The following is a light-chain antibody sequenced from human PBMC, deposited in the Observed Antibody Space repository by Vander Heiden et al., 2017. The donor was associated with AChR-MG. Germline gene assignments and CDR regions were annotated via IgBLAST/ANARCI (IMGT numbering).Light chain of an antibody. CDR2: ANS. Sequence: QSVLTPPPSVSGAPGQRVTISCPGRSSNIGADLDVHWYQQLPGTAPKLLISANSNRPSGVPDRFSASRSGTSASLAVTGLQAEDEAVYYCQSYDSTLSGVVFGGGTRLTVL. CDR3: QSYDSTLSGVV. CDR1: SSNIGADLD. V-gene: IGLV1-40*01. J-gene: IGLJ2*01.